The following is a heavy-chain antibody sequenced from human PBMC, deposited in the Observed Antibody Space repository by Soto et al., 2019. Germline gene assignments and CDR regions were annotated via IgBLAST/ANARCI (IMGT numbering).Heavy chain of an antibody. Sequence: EVQLLESGGGLVQPGGSLRLSCAASGFTFSSYAMSWVRQAPGKGLEWVSAISGSGGITYYADSVKGRFTISRDNSKNTLYLQMNSLRAEDTAVYYCAKGNLMDYYGSGSYGWDWFDPWGQGTLVTVSS. D-gene: IGHD3-10*01. CDR1: GFTFSSYA. CDR3: AKGNLMDYYGSGSYGWDWFDP. V-gene: IGHV3-23*01. J-gene: IGHJ5*02. CDR2: ISGSGGIT.